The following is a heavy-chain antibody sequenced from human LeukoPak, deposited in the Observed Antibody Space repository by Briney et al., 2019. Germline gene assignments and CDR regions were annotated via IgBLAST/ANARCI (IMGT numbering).Heavy chain of an antibody. D-gene: IGHD1-1*01. CDR1: GDSVSSSNYY. V-gene: IGHV4-61*01. Sequence: SSETLSLTCAVSGDSVSSSNYYWSWIRQPPGKGLEWIGYIYYGGSTNYNPSLKSRVTMSVDTSKSQFSLKLSSVTAADTAVYYCARLTRRSGNYFDSWGQGTLVTVSS. J-gene: IGHJ4*02. CDR3: ARLTRRSGNYFDS. CDR2: IYYGGST.